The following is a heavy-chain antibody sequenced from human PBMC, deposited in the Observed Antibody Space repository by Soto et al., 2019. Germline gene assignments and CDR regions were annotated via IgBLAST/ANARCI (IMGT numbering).Heavy chain of an antibody. CDR1: GFTFSSYS. CDR3: ARGVYSSSLGGMDV. V-gene: IGHV3-48*02. Sequence: EVQLVESGGGLVQPGGSPRLSCAASGFTFSSYSMNWVRQAPGKGLEWVSYISSSSSTIYYADSVKGRFTISRDNAKNSLYLQMNSLRDEDTAVYYCARGVYSSSLGGMDVWGQGTTVTVSS. CDR2: ISSSSSTI. D-gene: IGHD6-13*01. J-gene: IGHJ6*02.